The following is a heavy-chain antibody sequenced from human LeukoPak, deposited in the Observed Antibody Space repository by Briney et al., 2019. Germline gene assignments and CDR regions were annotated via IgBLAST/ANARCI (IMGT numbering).Heavy chain of an antibody. J-gene: IGHJ5*02. D-gene: IGHD4-17*01. CDR3: ATCRDEFGDYGFTS. CDR2: IYDSGST. V-gene: IGHV4-59*01. Sequence: SETLSLTCTVSGDSINNNYWSGIRQPRGKGLEWMGYIYDSGSTKYNPSLKSRVTFSVDTSKKLFSLKLTSLTAADTAVYYCATCRDEFGDYGFTSWGQGTLVTVSS. CDR1: GDSINNNY.